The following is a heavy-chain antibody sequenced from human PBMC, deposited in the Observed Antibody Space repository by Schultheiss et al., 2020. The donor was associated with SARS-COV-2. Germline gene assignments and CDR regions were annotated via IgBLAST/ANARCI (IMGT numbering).Heavy chain of an antibody. Sequence: GGSLRLSCKGSGYSFTSHWIGWVRQMPGKGLEWMGIIYPGDSDTRYSPSFQGQVTISADKSISTAYLQWSSLKASDTAMYYCARHSGSYYYFDYWGQGTLVTVSS. V-gene: IGHV5-51*01. J-gene: IGHJ4*02. CDR2: IYPGDSDT. CDR1: GYSFTSHW. CDR3: ARHSGSYYYFDY. D-gene: IGHD1-26*01.